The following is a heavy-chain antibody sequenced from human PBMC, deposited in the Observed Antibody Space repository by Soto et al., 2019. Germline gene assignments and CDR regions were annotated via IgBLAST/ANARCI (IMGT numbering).Heavy chain of an antibody. CDR1: GYSIRNGYY. Sequence: SETLSLTCAVSGYSIRNGYYWGWIRQPPGKGLEWIGTIYHSGSTYYNPSLKSRVTISVDASENHFSLKLSSVTAADTAVYYCARVGPYCGGDCYSPPPWGQGTLVTVPS. J-gene: IGHJ5*02. CDR2: IYHSGST. V-gene: IGHV4-38-2*01. D-gene: IGHD2-21*02. CDR3: ARVGPYCGGDCYSPPP.